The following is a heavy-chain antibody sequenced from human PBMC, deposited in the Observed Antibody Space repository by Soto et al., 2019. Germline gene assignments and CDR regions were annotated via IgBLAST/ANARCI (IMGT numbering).Heavy chain of an antibody. CDR3: ARDPRAVAGTGGWFDP. Sequence: QVQLVQSGAEVKKPGASVKVSCKASGYTFTSYGISWVRQAPGQGLEWMGWISAYNGNTNYAQKRQGRVTMTTATSTSTGYMELRSLRSDDTAVYYCARDPRAVAGTGGWFDPWGQGTLVTVSS. D-gene: IGHD6-19*01. CDR2: ISAYNGNT. CDR1: GYTFTSYG. J-gene: IGHJ5*02. V-gene: IGHV1-18*01.